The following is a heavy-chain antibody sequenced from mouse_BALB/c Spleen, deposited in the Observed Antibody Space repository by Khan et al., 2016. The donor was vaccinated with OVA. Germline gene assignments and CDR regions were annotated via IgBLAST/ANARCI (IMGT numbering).Heavy chain of an antibody. V-gene: IGHV5-6*01. CDR1: GFTFSTYA. CDR3: ASHLTGSFAY. J-gene: IGHJ3*01. Sequence: EVELVESGGDLVKPGGSLRLSCAASGFTFSTYAMSWVRQFPDKRLEWVATINSDGYYTYYPDTLKGRFTIPRNNAENTLYLQMSSLKSEDTAIYYCASHLTGSFAYWGHGTLVTVSA. D-gene: IGHD4-1*01. CDR2: INSDGYYT.